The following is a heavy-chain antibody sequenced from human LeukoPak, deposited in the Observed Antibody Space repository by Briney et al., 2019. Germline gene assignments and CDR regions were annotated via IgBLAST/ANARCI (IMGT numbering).Heavy chain of an antibody. Sequence: QPGGSVTLLCAACGFTFSTYGMHWVRQAPGKGLEWVAFIRYDGNNKYYADSAKGRFTISRDNSKHTLYLQMNRLRAEDTAVYYCGKVYYDFWSGPSLGAFDIGGEGTMLTVS. J-gene: IGHJ3*02. V-gene: IGHV3-30*02. CDR3: GKVYYDFWSGPSLGAFDI. D-gene: IGHD3-3*01. CDR2: IRYDGNNK. CDR1: GFTFSTYG.